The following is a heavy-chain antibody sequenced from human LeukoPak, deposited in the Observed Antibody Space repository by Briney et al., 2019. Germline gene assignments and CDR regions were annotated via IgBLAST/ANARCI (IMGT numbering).Heavy chain of an antibody. V-gene: IGHV3-23*01. CDR3: GRSGYYSDALDF. CDR2: ISPSGDDT. J-gene: IGHJ3*01. Sequence: PGGSLRLSCAASGFTFSNYAMSWVRQAPGKGLEWVSFISPSGDDTSYADSVKGRFTISRDNSKNTLYLHMNSLRAEDTAVYYCGRSGYYSDALDFWGQGTMVTVSS. CDR1: GFTFSNYA. D-gene: IGHD3-3*01.